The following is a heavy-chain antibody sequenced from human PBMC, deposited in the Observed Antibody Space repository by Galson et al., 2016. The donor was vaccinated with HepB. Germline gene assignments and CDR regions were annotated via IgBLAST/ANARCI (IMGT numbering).Heavy chain of an antibody. CDR1: GFTFSNYA. CDR3: ARGRGADFWSGYHDY. V-gene: IGHV3-53*01. CDR2: IYSGGST. Sequence: SLRLSCAASGFTFSNYAMTWVRQAPGKGLEWVSVIYSGGSTYYADSVKGRFTISRNISKNTVYLQMNSLRAEDTAVYYCARGRGADFWSGYHDYWGQGTQVTVSS. J-gene: IGHJ4*02. D-gene: IGHD3-3*01.